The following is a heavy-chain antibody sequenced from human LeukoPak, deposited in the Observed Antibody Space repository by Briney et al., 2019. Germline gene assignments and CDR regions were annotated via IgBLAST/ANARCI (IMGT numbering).Heavy chain of an antibody. D-gene: IGHD6-19*01. V-gene: IGHV1-2*02. CDR2: INPNSGGT. J-gene: IGHJ5*02. Sequence: ASVKVSCKASGYTFTGYYMHWVRQAPGQGLEWMGWINPNSGGTNYAQKFQGRVTMTRDTSISTAYMELSRLRSDDTAVYYCARGSAAEYSSGWYLAMGSWGQGTLVTVSS. CDR1: GYTFTGYY. CDR3: ARGSAAEYSSGWYLAMGS.